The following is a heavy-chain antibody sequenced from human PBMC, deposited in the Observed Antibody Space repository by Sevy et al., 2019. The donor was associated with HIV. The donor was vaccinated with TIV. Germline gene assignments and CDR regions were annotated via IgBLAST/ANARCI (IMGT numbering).Heavy chain of an antibody. J-gene: IGHJ4*02. CDR3: ARKSYGADSGNFDY. Sequence: GGSLRLSCVVSGISFTTSGMHWVRQAPGKGLEWVAVISYHGRDKFYAESVKGRSTISRDNSKNMLYLQMNSLRAGDTAVYYCARKSYGADSGNFDYWGQGTLVTVSS. CDR1: GISFTTSG. CDR2: ISYHGRDK. V-gene: IGHV3-30*03. D-gene: IGHD2-21*02.